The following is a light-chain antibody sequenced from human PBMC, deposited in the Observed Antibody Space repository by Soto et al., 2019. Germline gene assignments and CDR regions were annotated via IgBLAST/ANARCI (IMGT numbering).Light chain of an antibody. CDR2: GVS. CDR1: PSVSSSY. CDR3: QQYANSRYT. Sequence: EIVLTQSPGTLSLSPGERATLSCRASPSVSSSYLAWYQQKPGQAPRLLIYGVSMRATGIPDRFSGSRSRTDFTLTISRLEPEDFAVYYCQQYANSRYTFGQGTKLEIK. J-gene: IGKJ2*01. V-gene: IGKV3-20*01.